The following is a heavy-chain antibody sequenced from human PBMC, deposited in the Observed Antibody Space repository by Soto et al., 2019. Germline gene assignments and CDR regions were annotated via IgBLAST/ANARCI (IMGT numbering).Heavy chain of an antibody. V-gene: IGHV4-39*02. CDR2: IFYTGTT. CDR1: GGSISYNSYD. J-gene: IGHJ4*02. CDR3: ARTHYYFDSSGYCDC. Sequence: PSETLSLTCSVSGGSISYNSYDWGWIRQPPGKGLEWIGGIFYTGTTYYSPSLKDRVTMSMDTSKNSFSVNLTSVTAADTAVYYCARTHYYFDSSGYCDCWGQGALVTVSS. D-gene: IGHD3-22*01.